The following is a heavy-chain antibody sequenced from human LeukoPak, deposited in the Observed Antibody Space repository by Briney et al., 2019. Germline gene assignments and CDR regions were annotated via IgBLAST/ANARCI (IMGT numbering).Heavy chain of an antibody. J-gene: IGHJ4*02. Sequence: GGSLRLSCAASGFTFSSYAMSWVRQAPGKGLEWVSAISGSGGSTYYADSVRGRFATSRDNAKNSLYLQMNSLRDEDTAVYYCARDQDYGFDSWGQGTLVTVSS. CDR3: ARDQDYGFDS. V-gene: IGHV3-23*01. CDR2: ISGSGGST. D-gene: IGHD4-17*01. CDR1: GFTFSSYA.